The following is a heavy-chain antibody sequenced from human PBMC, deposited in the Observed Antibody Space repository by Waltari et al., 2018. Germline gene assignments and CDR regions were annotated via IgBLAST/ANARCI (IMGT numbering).Heavy chain of an antibody. Sequence: EVQLVESGGGMVQPGGSLRLACAASGLTLTSYSMNWVRQAPGKGLEWVSSIDTSGTSKYYADSVKGRFTVSRDNAKNSMYLEMDSLRAEDTAVYYCARWRWHQSELDSWGQGTLVTVSS. J-gene: IGHJ4*02. D-gene: IGHD1-26*01. CDR3: ARWRWHQSELDS. V-gene: IGHV3-21*01. CDR1: GLTLTSYS. CDR2: IDTSGTSK.